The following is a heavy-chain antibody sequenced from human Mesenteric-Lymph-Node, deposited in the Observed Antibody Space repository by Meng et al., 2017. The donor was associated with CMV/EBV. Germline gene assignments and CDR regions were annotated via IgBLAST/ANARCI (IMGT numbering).Heavy chain of an antibody. J-gene: IGHJ4*02. Sequence: GESLKISCAASGFDFSNYAMHWVRQASGKGLEWVSFISYDGSIKYYTDSVKGRFTIYRDNSKNTLYLQMNSLTSKDTAVYYCARDISRGSGTIGNYWGQGMLVTVSS. CDR1: GFDFSNYA. CDR2: ISYDGSIK. V-gene: IGHV3-30-3*01. CDR3: ARDISRGSGTIGNY. D-gene: IGHD3-10*01.